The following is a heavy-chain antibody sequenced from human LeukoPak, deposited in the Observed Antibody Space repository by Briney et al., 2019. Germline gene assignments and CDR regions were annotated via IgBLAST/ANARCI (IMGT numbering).Heavy chain of an antibody. V-gene: IGHV4-59*01. J-gene: IGHJ5*02. Sequence: SETLSLTCTVSGGSISPYFWSWIRQAPGKGLEWIGYISYTGSTNYNPSLKSRATISVDTSKNQFSLQLSSVTAADTAVYCCARDDYRGVTNFDPWGQGTLVTVSS. CDR1: GGSISPYF. CDR2: ISYTGST. D-gene: IGHD3-10*01. CDR3: ARDDYRGVTNFDP.